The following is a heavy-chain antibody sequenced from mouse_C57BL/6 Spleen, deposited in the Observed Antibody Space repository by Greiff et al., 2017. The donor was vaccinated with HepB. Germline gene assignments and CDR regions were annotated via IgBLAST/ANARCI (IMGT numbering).Heavy chain of an antibody. V-gene: IGHV1-52*01. CDR1: GYTFTSYW. CDR2: IDPSDSET. CDR3: ARRYLGRGGAMDY. J-gene: IGHJ4*01. D-gene: IGHD5-1-1*01. Sequence: VQLQQSGAELVRPGSSVKLSCKASGYTFTSYWMHWVKQRPIQGLEWIGNIDPSDSETHYNQKFKDKATLTVDKSSSTAYMQLSSLTSEDSAVYYCARRYLGRGGAMDYWGQGTSVTVSS.